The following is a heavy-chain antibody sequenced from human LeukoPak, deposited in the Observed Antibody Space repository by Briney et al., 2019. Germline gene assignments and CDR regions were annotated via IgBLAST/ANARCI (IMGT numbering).Heavy chain of an antibody. J-gene: IGHJ3*01. CDR2: IKPDGSET. CDR1: RFTFSNHY. D-gene: IGHD5-18*01. V-gene: IGHV3-7*01. CDR3: ARNLVHLWNVFDF. Sequence: GGSLRLSCVASRFTFSNHYMSWVRQAPGKGLEWVATIKPDGSETFYVDSVKGRVTVSRDNAKNSLYLQMSSLRAEDTAVYHCARNLVHLWNVFDFWGLGTMVTVSS.